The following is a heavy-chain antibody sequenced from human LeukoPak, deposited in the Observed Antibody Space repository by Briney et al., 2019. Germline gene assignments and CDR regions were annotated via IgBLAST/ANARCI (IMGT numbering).Heavy chain of an antibody. Sequence: PSETLSLTCAVYGGSFRGYYWSWIRQPPGKGLEWIGYMYYSGSTNYNPSLKSRVTISVDTSKNQFSLKLSSVTAADTAVYYCARNYYYDSSGYYYQYYFDYWGQGTLVTVSS. CDR3: ARNYYYDSSGYYYQYYFDY. CDR2: MYYSGST. V-gene: IGHV4-59*01. J-gene: IGHJ4*02. D-gene: IGHD3-22*01. CDR1: GGSFRGYY.